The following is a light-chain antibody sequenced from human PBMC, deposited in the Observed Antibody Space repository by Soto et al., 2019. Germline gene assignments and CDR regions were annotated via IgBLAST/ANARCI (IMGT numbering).Light chain of an antibody. Sequence: QSVLTQPPSVSGAPGQRVTISCTGSSSNIGAGYDVQWYQQFPGTAPKLLIYGNSNRPSGVPDRFSGSKSGTSASLAITGLQAEDEADYYCQSYDSSRSVVVFGGGTNLTVL. CDR2: GNS. CDR3: QSYDSSRSVVV. V-gene: IGLV1-40*01. CDR1: SSNIGAGYD. J-gene: IGLJ2*01.